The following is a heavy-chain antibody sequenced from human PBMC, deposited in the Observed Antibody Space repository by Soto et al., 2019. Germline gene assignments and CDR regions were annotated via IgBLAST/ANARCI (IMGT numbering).Heavy chain of an antibody. CDR2: ISNDGRNK. D-gene: IGHD6-19*01. CDR3: ARDQVSSGYHWVDSFDY. CDR1: GFTFSTYA. V-gene: IGHV3-30*04. J-gene: IGHJ4*02. Sequence: GGSLRLSCAASGFTFSTYAMHWVRQAPGKGLEWVAVISNDGRNKYSADSVKGRFTISRDNSKNTLSLQMNSLRDEDSAIYYCARDQVSSGYHWVDSFDYWGQGTPVTVSS.